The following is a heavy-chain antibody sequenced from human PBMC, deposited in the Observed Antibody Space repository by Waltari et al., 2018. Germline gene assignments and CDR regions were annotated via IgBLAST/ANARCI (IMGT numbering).Heavy chain of an antibody. V-gene: IGHV4-31*03. D-gene: IGHD2-21*01. Sequence: QVQLQESGPGLVKPSQTLSLTCTVPGCSIRSAGYYWSGIRPHPVKGLELIGYLYYSGSTYYNPTLKSRVTISVDTSKNQFSLKLSSVTAADTAVYYCARGKIVVVIGGYYFDYWGQGTLVTVSS. CDR1: GCSIRSAGYY. J-gene: IGHJ4*02. CDR3: ARGKIVVVIGGYYFDY. CDR2: LYYSGST.